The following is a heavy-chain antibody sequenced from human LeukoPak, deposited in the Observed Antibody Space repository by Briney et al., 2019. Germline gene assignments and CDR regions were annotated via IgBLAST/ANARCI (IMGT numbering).Heavy chain of an antibody. CDR1: GGPITVYH. D-gene: IGHD7-27*01. Sequence: SETLSLTCSVSGGPITVYHWIWIRRPPGKGLEFIGYIHYTGSTNYNSSLTSRISISTDTSKNQFSLKMTSVTAADTAVYYCARFRPNWGLDYWGQGILVTVSS. V-gene: IGHV4-59*01. CDR3: ARFRPNWGLDY. CDR2: IHYTGST. J-gene: IGHJ4*02.